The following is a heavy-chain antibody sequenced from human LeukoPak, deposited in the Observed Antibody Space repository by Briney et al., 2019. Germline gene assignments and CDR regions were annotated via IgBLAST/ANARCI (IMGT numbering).Heavy chain of an antibody. J-gene: IGHJ6*02. CDR2: INPNSGGT. CDR1: GYTFTGYY. V-gene: IGHV1-2*02. Sequence: ASVKVSCKASGYTFTGYYMHWVRQAPGQGLEWMGWINPNSGGTNYAQKFQGRVTMTRDTSISTAYMELSRLRSDDTAVYYCARGGGSSPYYYYGMDVWGQGTTVTVSS. D-gene: IGHD3-16*01. CDR3: ARGGGSSPYYYYGMDV.